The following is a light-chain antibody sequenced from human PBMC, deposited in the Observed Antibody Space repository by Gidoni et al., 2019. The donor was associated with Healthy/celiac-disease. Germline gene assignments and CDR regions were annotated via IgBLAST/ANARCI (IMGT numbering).Light chain of an antibody. V-gene: IGKV1-8*01. J-gene: IGKJ1*01. CDR1: QGISSY. CDR3: QQYYSYPWT. CDR2: AAS. Sequence: AIRMTQSPSSFSASTGDRVTITCRASQGISSYLAWYQQKPGKAPKHLIYAASTLQSGVPSRFSGSGSGTDFTLTISCLQSEDFATYYGQQYYSYPWTFGQGTKVEIK.